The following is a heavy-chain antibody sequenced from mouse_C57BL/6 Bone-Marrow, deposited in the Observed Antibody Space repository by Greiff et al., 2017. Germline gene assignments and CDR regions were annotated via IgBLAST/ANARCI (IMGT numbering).Heavy chain of an antibody. CDR1: GYAFTNYL. J-gene: IGHJ2*01. CDR3: ARWGLYYCDY. Sequence: VQLQQSGAELVRPGTSVKVSCKASGYAFTNYLIEWVKQRPGQGLEWIGVINPGSGGTNYNEKFKGKATLTADKSSSTAYMQLSSLTSEDSAVNFCARWGLYYCDYWGQGTTLTVSS. CDR2: INPGSGGT. V-gene: IGHV1-54*01. D-gene: IGHD3-3*01.